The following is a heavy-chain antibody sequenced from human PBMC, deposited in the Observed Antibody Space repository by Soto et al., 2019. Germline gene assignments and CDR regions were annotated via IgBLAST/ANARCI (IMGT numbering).Heavy chain of an antibody. Sequence: QVQLQESGPGLVKPSQTLSLTCTVSGDSVTSGGFFWIWVRQHPGKVLEWIGHILDSGSSYASPSLKSRLNLSVDTSKNQFSLTLTSVLAADTAVYYCARGNRNLINHPLFDYWGQGILVTVSS. CDR3: ARGNRNLINHPLFDY. CDR1: GDSVTSGGFF. V-gene: IGHV4-31*02. CDR2: ILDSGSS. J-gene: IGHJ4*02.